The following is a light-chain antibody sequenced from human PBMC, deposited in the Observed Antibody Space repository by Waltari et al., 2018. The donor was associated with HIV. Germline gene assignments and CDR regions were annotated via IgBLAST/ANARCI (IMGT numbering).Light chain of an antibody. J-gene: IGLJ2*01. CDR3: STWQDGLNGVL. CDR2: NDD. V-gene: IGLV1-44*01. Sequence: QSVLTQPPSASGTFGQRVAIPCSGSSSNIGDHTVTWYQQVPGAAPKLLIYNDDQRPSGVPDRFSGSKSGTSASLAINGLQSEDEGTYYCSTWQDGLNGVLFGGGTELAVL. CDR1: SSNIGDHT.